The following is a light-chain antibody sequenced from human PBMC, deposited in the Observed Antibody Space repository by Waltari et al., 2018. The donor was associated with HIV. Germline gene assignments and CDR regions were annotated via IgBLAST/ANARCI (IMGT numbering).Light chain of an antibody. CDR1: SSDIGNYKY. Sequence: QSALTQPASVSGSPGQSITISCTGASSDIGNYKYVSWYQHHPGIAPKLIIYEDNNRPAGVSNRFSGSKSGKTASLTISGLQAEDESEYYCSSYTDSSVIFGGGTKVTVL. V-gene: IGLV2-14*01. CDR3: SSYTDSSVI. J-gene: IGLJ2*01. CDR2: EDN.